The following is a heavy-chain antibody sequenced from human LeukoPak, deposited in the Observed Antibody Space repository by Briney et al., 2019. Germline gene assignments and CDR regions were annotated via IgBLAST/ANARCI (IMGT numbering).Heavy chain of an antibody. D-gene: IGHD1-26*01. Sequence: KPSETPSLTCTVSGGSISRYYWSWIRQPPGKGPESFGYIHYSGSTNYNPSLKSRVTISVDTSKNQFSLKLSSVTAADTAVYYCARHDMDIAGAGLDYFDYWGQGTLVTVSS. CDR3: ARHDMDIAGAGLDYFDY. V-gene: IGHV4-59*08. CDR1: GGSISRYY. J-gene: IGHJ4*02. CDR2: IHYSGST.